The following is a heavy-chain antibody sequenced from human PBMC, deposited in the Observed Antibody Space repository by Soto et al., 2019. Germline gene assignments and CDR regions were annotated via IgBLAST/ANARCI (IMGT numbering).Heavy chain of an antibody. Sequence: EVQLLESGGGLVQPGGSLRLSCAASGFIFSSHAMSWVRQGPGKGLEWVSAISDSGGSTYYADSAKGRFTTSTANAKSTLYLQMNSLRAEDTDTYYCARSSSSSGPWGQGTLVTVSS. CDR3: ARSSSSSGP. J-gene: IGHJ4*02. CDR2: ISDSGGST. D-gene: IGHD6-6*01. CDR1: GFIFSSHA. V-gene: IGHV3-23*01.